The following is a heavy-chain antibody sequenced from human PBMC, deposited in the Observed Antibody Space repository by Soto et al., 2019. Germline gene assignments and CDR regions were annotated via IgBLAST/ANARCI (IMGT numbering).Heavy chain of an antibody. J-gene: IGHJ4*02. CDR3: ARGSGYYDSSGYYLFDY. V-gene: IGHV1-69*13. D-gene: IGHD3-22*01. Sequence: SVKVSCKASGGTFSSYAISWVRQAPGQGLEWMGGIIPIFGTANYAQKFQGRVTITADESTSTAYMELSSLRSEDTAVYYCARGSGYYDSSGYYLFDYWGQGTLVTVSS. CDR2: IIPIFGTA. CDR1: GGTFSSYA.